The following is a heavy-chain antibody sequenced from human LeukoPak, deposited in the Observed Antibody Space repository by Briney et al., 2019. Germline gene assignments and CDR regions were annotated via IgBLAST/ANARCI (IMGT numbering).Heavy chain of an antibody. Sequence: PGGSLRLSCAASGFTVSSNYMSWVRQAPGKGLEWVSVIYSGGSTYYADSVKGRFTISRDNSKNTLYLQMNSLRAEDTAVYYCAKDLGFLEWLGSYWGQGTLVTVSS. CDR2: IYSGGST. J-gene: IGHJ4*02. CDR1: GFTVSSNY. D-gene: IGHD3-3*01. V-gene: IGHV3-66*01. CDR3: AKDLGFLEWLGSY.